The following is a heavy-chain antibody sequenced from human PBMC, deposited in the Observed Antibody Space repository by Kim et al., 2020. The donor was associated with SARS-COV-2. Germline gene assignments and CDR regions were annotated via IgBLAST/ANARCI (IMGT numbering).Heavy chain of an antibody. CDR1: GFTLGTYW. V-gene: IGHV3-7*03. CDR3: ARSARIGF. J-gene: IGHJ4*02. Sequence: GGSLRLSCAASGFTLGTYWMTWVRQAPGKGLEWVANIKTDGSETNYPDSVKGRFTISRDNAKNSLYLQLSSLRVEDTAVYYCARSARIGFWGQGTLVTVS. CDR2: IKTDGSET.